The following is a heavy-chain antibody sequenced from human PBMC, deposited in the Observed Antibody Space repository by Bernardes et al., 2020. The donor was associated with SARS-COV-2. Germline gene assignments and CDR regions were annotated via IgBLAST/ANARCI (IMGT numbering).Heavy chain of an antibody. V-gene: IGHV3-9*01. Sequence: GGSLRLSCAASGFTFGDYAMHWVRQAPGKGLEWVSGISWNSGSIGYADSVKGRFTISRDNAKNSLYLQMNSLRAEDTALYYCAKDAYLYDSSGLPDYWGQGTLVTVSS. CDR3: AKDAYLYDSSGLPDY. CDR2: ISWNSGSI. D-gene: IGHD3-22*01. CDR1: GFTFGDYA. J-gene: IGHJ4*02.